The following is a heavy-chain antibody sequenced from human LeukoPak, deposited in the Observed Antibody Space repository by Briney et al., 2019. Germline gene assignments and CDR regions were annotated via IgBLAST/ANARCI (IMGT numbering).Heavy chain of an antibody. V-gene: IGHV3-7*01. CDR3: ARRQWTAFDL. D-gene: IGHD6-19*01. J-gene: IGHJ3*01. CDR2: IKPDGNER. CDR1: GFTFNTFC. Sequence: GGSLRLSCAASGFTFNTFCISWVRQAPGKGLQWVANIKPDGNERYYVDYVKGRFTISRDNARSSLYLQMNSLRVEDTAIYYCARRQWTAFDLWGQGTMVTVSS.